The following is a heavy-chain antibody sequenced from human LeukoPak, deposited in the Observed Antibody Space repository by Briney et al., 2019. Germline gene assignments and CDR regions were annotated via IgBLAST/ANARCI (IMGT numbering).Heavy chain of an antibody. CDR3: ARWRDSSGWYGGYYYMDV. J-gene: IGHJ6*03. CDR1: GGTFSSYA. V-gene: IGHV1-2*02. CDR2: INPNSGGT. Sequence: ASVKVSCKASGGTFSSYAISWVRQAPGQGLEWMGWINPNSGGTNYAQKFQGRVTMTRDTSISTAYMELSRLRSDDTAVYYCARWRDSSGWYGGYYYMDVWGKGTTVTVSS. D-gene: IGHD6-19*01.